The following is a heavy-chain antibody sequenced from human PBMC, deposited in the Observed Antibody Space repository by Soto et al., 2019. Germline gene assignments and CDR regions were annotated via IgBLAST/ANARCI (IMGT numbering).Heavy chain of an antibody. CDR3: ARGPAAGEAYYDILAGDAFDI. Sequence: SETLSLTCAVYGGSFSGYYWSWIRQPPGKGLEWIGEINHSGSTNYNPSLKSRVTISVDTSKNQFSLKLSSVTAADTAVYYCARGPAAGEAYYDILAGDAFDIWGQGTMVTVSS. CDR2: INHSGST. CDR1: GGSFSGYY. D-gene: IGHD3-9*01. V-gene: IGHV4-34*01. J-gene: IGHJ3*02.